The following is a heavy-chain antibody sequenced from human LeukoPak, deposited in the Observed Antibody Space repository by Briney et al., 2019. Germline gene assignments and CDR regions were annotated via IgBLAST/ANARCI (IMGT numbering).Heavy chain of an antibody. V-gene: IGHV1-69*01. CDR1: GGTFSSYA. CDR3: ARDSSGYSSGWYPDY. D-gene: IGHD6-19*01. CDR2: INPIFGTA. J-gene: IGHJ4*02. Sequence: GSSVKVSCKASGGTFSSYAISWVRQAPGQGLEWMGGINPIFGTANYAQKFQGRVTITADESTSTAYMELSSLRSDDTAVYYCARDSSGYSSGWYPDYWGQGTLVTVSS.